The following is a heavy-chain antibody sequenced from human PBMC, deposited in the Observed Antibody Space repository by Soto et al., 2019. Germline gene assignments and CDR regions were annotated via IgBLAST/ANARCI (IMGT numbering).Heavy chain of an antibody. J-gene: IGHJ5*02. Sequence: SVKVSCKASGDTFGRFTINWVRQAPGQGLEWMGGIKPISDITNYAQRFQGRVTFAADASTSTVYLELSSLRSEDTAMYYCARDPSTINKLIGVWFDPWGQGTLVTVSS. D-gene: IGHD4-4*01. CDR3: ARDPSTINKLIGVWFDP. V-gene: IGHV1-69*13. CDR2: IKPISDIT. CDR1: GDTFGRFT.